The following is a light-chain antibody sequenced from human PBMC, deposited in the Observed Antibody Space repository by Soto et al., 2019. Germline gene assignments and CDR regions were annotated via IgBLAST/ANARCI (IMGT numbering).Light chain of an antibody. CDR1: GGDVGGYNY. J-gene: IGLJ1*01. CDR3: SSFAGSNNYV. V-gene: IGLV2-8*01. Sequence: QSALTQPPSASGSPGQSVTISCTGTGGDVGGYNYVSWYQQHPGKAPKLMIYEVSKRPSGVPGRFSGSKSGNTASLTVSGLQAEDEADYYCSSFAGSNNYVFGIGTKVTVL. CDR2: EVS.